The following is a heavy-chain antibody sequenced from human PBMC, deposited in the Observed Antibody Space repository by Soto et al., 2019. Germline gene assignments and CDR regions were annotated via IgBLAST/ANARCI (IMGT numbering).Heavy chain of an antibody. CDR2: IIPIFGTA. Sequence: QVQLVQSGAEVKKPGSSVKVSCKASGGTFSSYAISWVRQAPGQGLEWMGGIIPIFGTANYAQKFQGRVTITADEPTRTAYMELSSLRSEDTAVYYCAREAIRDGYRTYGMDVWGQGTTVTVSS. V-gene: IGHV1-69*12. CDR1: GGTFSSYA. J-gene: IGHJ6*02. D-gene: IGHD5-12*01. CDR3: AREAIRDGYRTYGMDV.